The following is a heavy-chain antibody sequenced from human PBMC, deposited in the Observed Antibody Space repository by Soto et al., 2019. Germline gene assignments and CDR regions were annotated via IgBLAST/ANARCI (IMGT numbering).Heavy chain of an antibody. J-gene: IGHJ4*02. CDR3: ARATIIPLDY. Sequence: ASVKVSCKASGITFSSYAMHWVRQAPGQRLEWMGWINAGNGDTRYSQKFQGRVTITRDTSASTAYMELSSLRSEDTAVYYCARATIIPLDYWGQGTLVTVSS. CDR1: GITFSSYA. D-gene: IGHD3-10*01. V-gene: IGHV1-3*01. CDR2: INAGNGDT.